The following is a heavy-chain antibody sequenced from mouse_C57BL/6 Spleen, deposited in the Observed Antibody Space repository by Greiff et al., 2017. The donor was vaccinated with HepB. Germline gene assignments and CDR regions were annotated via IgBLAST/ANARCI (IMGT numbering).Heavy chain of an antibody. D-gene: IGHD1-1*01. CDR3: VRERTTVVATVDYAMDY. V-gene: IGHV10-3*01. CDR1: GFTFNTYA. J-gene: IGHJ4*01. CDR2: IRSKSSNYAT. Sequence: EVQRVESGGGLVQPKGSLKLSCAASGFTFNTYAMHWVRQAPGKGLEWVARIRSKSSNYATYYADSVKDRFNISRDDSQSMLYLQMNNLKTEDTAMYYCVRERTTVVATVDYAMDYWGQGTSVTVSS.